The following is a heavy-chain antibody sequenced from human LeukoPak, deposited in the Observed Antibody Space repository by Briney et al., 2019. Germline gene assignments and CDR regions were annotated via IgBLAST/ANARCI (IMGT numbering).Heavy chain of an antibody. CDR1: GYTFTSYD. CDR3: AREKADSSGYYNAFDI. V-gene: IGHV1-8*03. Sequence: ASVKVSCKASGYTFTSYDINWVRQATGQGLEWMGWMNPNSGNTGYAQKFQGRVTITRNTSISTAYMELSSLRSEDTAVYYCAREKADSSGYYNAFDIWGQGTMVTVSS. D-gene: IGHD3-22*01. J-gene: IGHJ3*02. CDR2: MNPNSGNT.